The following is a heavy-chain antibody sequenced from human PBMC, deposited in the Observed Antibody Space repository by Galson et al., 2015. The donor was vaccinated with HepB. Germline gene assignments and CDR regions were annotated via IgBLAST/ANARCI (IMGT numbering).Heavy chain of an antibody. CDR1: GYSFTSYW. CDR3: ARHWPDYDILTGYPGAYYYCGMDV. Sequence: QSGAEVKKPGESLRISCKGSGYSFTSYWISWVRQMPGKGLEWMGRIDPSDSYTNYSPSFQGHVTISADKSISTAYLQWSSLKASDTAMYYCARHWPDYDILTGYPGAYYYCGMDVWGQGTTVTVSS. CDR2: IDPSDSYT. J-gene: IGHJ6*02. V-gene: IGHV5-10-1*01. D-gene: IGHD3-9*01.